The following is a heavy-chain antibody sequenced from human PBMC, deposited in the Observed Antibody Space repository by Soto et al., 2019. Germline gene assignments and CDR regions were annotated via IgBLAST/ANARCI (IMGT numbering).Heavy chain of an antibody. D-gene: IGHD3-10*01. CDR3: ARRERYYGSPGWFDP. J-gene: IGHJ5*02. Sequence: PSQTLSLTCAISGDSVSTNSAAWIWIRQSPSRGLEWLGRTYYRSKWHNDYAVSLKSRITIDADTSKNQFSPNLRSVTAADTAMYFCARRERYYGSPGWFDPWGPGTLVTVSS. CDR2: TYYRSKWHN. V-gene: IGHV6-1*01. CDR1: GDSVSTNSAA.